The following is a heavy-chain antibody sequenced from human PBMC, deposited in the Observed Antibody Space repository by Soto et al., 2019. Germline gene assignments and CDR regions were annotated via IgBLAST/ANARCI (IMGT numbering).Heavy chain of an antibody. CDR3: AILDFGDYLLSYGVDV. J-gene: IGHJ6*02. CDR2: ITSSSDAI. D-gene: IGHD4-17*01. Sequence: EVQLVESGGALVHPGGSLRLSCAVSGFPFRSYEMNWVRQAPGKGPEWVSYITSSSDAIYYAASVKGRFTVSRDNAKNSLYLQMNNLRAEDTAVYYCAILDFGDYLLSYGVDVWGQGTTVTVSS. V-gene: IGHV3-48*03. CDR1: GFPFRSYE.